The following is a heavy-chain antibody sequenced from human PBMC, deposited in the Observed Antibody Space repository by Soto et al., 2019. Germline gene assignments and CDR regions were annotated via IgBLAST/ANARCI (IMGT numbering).Heavy chain of an antibody. Sequence: QVQLVQSGAEEKKPGASVKVSCKASVYTFTGYAMHWVRQAPGQRVEWMGWINAGNGNTKYSQKFQGRVTITRDTSASTAYMELSSLRSEDTAVYYCARAVTVAADFDYWGQGTLVTVSS. V-gene: IGHV1-3*05. D-gene: IGHD6-19*01. J-gene: IGHJ4*02. CDR3: ARAVTVAADFDY. CDR1: VYTFTGYA. CDR2: INAGNGNT.